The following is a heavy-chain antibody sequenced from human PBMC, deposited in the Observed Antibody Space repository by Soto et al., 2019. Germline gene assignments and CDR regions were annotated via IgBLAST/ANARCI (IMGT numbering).Heavy chain of an antibody. CDR3: ATNYGSGSTHFDY. J-gene: IGHJ4*02. V-gene: IGHV1-69*02. Sequence: QVQLVQSGAEVKKPGSSVKVSCTASGGTFSYYTISWVRQAPGQGLEWMGRVIPMVGMSSYAQKFQGRVTXTXDXSTSTVYMVRSSLRSEDTAVYYCATNYGSGSTHFDYWGQGTLVTVSS. CDR1: GGTFSYYT. D-gene: IGHD3-10*01. CDR2: VIPMVGMS.